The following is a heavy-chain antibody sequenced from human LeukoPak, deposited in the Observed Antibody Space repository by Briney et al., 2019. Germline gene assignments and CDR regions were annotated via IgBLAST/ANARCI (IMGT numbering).Heavy chain of an antibody. Sequence: GGSLRLSCAASGFTIDDYAIHWGRQAPGRGLDLVSLSSGDGDSTYYADSVKGRFTISRDNSKNSLYLQMNSLRTEDTALYYCAKGNERRAFDIWGQGTMVTVSS. CDR2: SSGDGDST. V-gene: IGHV3-43*02. CDR3: AKGNERRAFDI. CDR1: GFTIDDYA. J-gene: IGHJ3*02.